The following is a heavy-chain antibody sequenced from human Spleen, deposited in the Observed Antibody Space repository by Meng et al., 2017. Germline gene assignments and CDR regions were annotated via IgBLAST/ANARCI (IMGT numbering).Heavy chain of an antibody. CDR2: ISAGGGST. Sequence: GGSLRLSCAASGFTFSSYEMNWVRQAPGKGLEWVSAISAGGGSTYYADSLKGRFTISRDNSKNTLYLQMNSLRAEDTAVYYCAKDMNWLRFRSLDYWGQGTLVTVSS. CDR1: GFTFSSYE. V-gene: IGHV3-23*01. J-gene: IGHJ4*02. CDR3: AKDMNWLRFRSLDY. D-gene: IGHD3-9*01.